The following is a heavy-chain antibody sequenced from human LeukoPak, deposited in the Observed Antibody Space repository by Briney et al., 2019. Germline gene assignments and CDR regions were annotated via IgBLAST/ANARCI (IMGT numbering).Heavy chain of an antibody. CDR2: INTYWSST. V-gene: IGHV3-74*01. CDR3: ASGGPATMIYT. D-gene: IGHD3-22*01. J-gene: IGHJ4*01. Sequence: GGSVRLSCAASGWTFSSYWMHWVRQAPWKGLVWVSRINTYWSSTRYADSVKGRFTISIDNANNTLYLQVNSLRAEDTAVYFGASGGPATMIYTWGHGAPVTVSS. CDR1: GWTFSSYW.